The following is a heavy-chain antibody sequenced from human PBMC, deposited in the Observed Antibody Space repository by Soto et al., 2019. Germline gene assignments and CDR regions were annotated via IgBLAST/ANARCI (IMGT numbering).Heavy chain of an antibody. CDR3: ARSEATVLDY. Sequence: SETLSLTCTVSGGSISSYYWSWIRQPPGKGLEWIGETHHSGRTNYNPSLKSRVTISVDKSKNHFSLKLSSVTAADTAVYYCARSEATVLDYWGQGTLVTVSS. D-gene: IGHD4-17*01. V-gene: IGHV4-59*12. CDR1: GGSISSYY. CDR2: THHSGRT. J-gene: IGHJ4*02.